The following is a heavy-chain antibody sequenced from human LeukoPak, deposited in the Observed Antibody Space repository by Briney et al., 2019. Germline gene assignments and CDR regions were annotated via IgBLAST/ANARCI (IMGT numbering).Heavy chain of an antibody. D-gene: IGHD5-12*01. CDR1: GFTFSSYA. V-gene: IGHV3-30-3*01. J-gene: IGHJ4*02. Sequence: GGSLRLSCAASGFTFSSYAMHWVRQAPGKGLEWVAVISYDGSNKYYADSVKGRFTISRDNSKNTLYLQMNSLRAEDTAVYYCALSKATTFDYWGQGTLVTVSS. CDR3: ALSKATTFDY. CDR2: ISYDGSNK.